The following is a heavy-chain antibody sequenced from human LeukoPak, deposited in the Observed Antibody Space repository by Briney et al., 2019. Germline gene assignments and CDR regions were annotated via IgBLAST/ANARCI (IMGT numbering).Heavy chain of an antibody. D-gene: IGHD5-24*01. J-gene: IGHJ4*02. CDR2: INPNSGGT. Sequence: DSVKVSCKASGYTSIAYNIHWVRQAPGQGLEWMGWINPNSGGTNYAQKFQGRVTMTRDTSITTAYMELSRLRSDDTAVYYCARATMSDFWGQGTLVTVSS. CDR1: GYTSIAYN. V-gene: IGHV1-2*02. CDR3: ARATMSDF.